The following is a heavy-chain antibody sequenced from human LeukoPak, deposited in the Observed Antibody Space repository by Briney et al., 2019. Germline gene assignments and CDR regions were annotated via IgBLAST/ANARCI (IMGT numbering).Heavy chain of an antibody. J-gene: IGHJ4*02. CDR3: ARAGELEGIAAAGLDY. CDR2: IYYSGST. CDR1: GGSISSGDYY. V-gene: IGHV4-30-4*08. Sequence: SQTLSLTCTVSGGSISSGDYYWSWIRQPPGKGLEWIGYIYYSGSTYYNPSLKSRVTISVDTSKNQFSLKLSSVTAADTAVYYCARAGELEGIAAAGLDYWGQGTLVTVSS. D-gene: IGHD6-13*01.